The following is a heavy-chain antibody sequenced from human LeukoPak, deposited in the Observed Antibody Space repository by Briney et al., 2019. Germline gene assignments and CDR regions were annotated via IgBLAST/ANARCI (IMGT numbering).Heavy chain of an antibody. CDR3: ATARIMITFGGAAPRQDNDY. CDR1: GYTFTDYY. D-gene: IGHD3-16*01. J-gene: IGHJ4*02. CDR2: VDPEDGET. V-gene: IGHV1-69-2*01. Sequence: ASVKISCKVSGYTFTDYYMHWVQQAPGKGLEWMGLVDPEDGETIYAEKFQGRVTITADTSTDTAYMELSSLRSKDTAVYYCATARIMITFGGAAPRQDNDYWGQGTLVTVSP.